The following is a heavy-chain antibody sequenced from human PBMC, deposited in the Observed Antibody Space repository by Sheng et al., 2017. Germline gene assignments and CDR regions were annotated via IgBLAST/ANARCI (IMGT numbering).Heavy chain of an antibody. V-gene: IGHV3-11*06. D-gene: IGHD2-8*02. CDR1: GFSFGDYY. Sequence: QVQLVESGGDLVSPGGSLRLSCSGSGFSFGDYYMSWLRQPPGRGLEWLSYISPSGSHKNSADSVKGRFTISRDNARNSLFLQMNSLSPEDTAVYFCARERHCTGGGCNYFDPWGRGNPSVIVSS. CDR3: ARERHCTGGGCNYFDP. J-gene: IGHJ5*02. CDR2: ISPSGSHK.